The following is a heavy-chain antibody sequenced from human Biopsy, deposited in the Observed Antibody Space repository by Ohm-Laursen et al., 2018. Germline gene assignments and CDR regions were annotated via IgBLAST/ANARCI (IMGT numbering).Heavy chain of an antibody. J-gene: IGHJ5*01. Sequence: SLRLSCTASGFTFSTYWMQWVRQAPGKGLVWVSRINSNGRSTAYADSVKGRFTVSRDNAKNSLYLQMNSLRAADTAIYYCATELLPPGVGGPWLDSWGQGTPVTVSS. CDR3: ATELLPPGVGGPWLDS. V-gene: IGHV3-74*03. D-gene: IGHD3-16*01. CDR2: INSNGRST. CDR1: GFTFSTYW.